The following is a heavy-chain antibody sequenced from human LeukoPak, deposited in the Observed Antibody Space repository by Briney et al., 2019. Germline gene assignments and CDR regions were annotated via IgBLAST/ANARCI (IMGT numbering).Heavy chain of an antibody. CDR2: IYYSGST. CDR1: GGSISSYY. Sequence: YPSETLSLTCTVSGGSISSYYWSWIQQPPGKGLEWIGYIYYSGSTNYNPSLKSRVTISVDTSKNQFSLKLSSVTAADTAVYFCARGPYSYDSSGAFDIWGQGTMVTVSS. D-gene: IGHD3-22*01. CDR3: ARGPYSYDSSGAFDI. J-gene: IGHJ3*02. V-gene: IGHV4-59*08.